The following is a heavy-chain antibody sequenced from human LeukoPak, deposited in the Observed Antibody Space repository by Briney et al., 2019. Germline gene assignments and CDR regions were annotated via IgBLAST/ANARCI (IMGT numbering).Heavy chain of an antibody. D-gene: IGHD3-16*01. Sequence: GGSLRLSCAAAGFSFSDYVMSWVRQAPGKGLEWVSAITGSGATTYYADSVEGRFTISRDNSRNTLFLQMNGLRAEDTAVYYCAFGLRDYVWGSYSDWGQGTLVSVSS. CDR2: ITGSGATT. V-gene: IGHV3-23*01. CDR3: AFGLRDYVWGSYSD. J-gene: IGHJ4*02. CDR1: GFSFSDYV.